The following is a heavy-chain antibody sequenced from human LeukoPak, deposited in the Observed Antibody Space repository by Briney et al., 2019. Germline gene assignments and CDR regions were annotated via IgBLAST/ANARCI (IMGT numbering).Heavy chain of an antibody. CDR2: IYSGTI. V-gene: IGHV3-53*01. D-gene: IGHD4/OR15-4a*01. CDR1: GFTVSSNS. CDR3: ARRAGAYSHPCDY. J-gene: IGHJ4*02. Sequence: GGSLRLSCTVSGFTVSSNSMSWVRQAPGKGLEWVSFIYSGTIHYSDSVKGRFTISRDNSKNTLYLQMNSLRAEDTAVYYCARRAGAYSHPCDYWGQGTLVTVSS.